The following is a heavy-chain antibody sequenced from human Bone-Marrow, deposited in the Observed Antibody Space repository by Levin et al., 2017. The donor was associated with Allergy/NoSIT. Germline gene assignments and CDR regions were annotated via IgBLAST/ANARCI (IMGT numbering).Heavy chain of an antibody. D-gene: IGHD6-13*01. V-gene: IGHV3-33*01. Sequence: PAGGSLRLSCAASGFTFSSYGMHWVRQAPGKGLEWVAVIWYDGSNKYYADSVKGRFTISRDNSKNTLYLQMNSLRAEDTAVYYCARDARYSSSWYVPYYYYDGMDVWGQGTTVTVSS. CDR1: GFTFSSYG. CDR2: IWYDGSNK. J-gene: IGHJ6*02. CDR3: ARDARYSSSWYVPYYYYDGMDV.